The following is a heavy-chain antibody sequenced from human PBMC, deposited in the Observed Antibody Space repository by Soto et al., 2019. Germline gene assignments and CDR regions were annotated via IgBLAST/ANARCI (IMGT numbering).Heavy chain of an antibody. CDR1: GFTFMNYA. D-gene: IGHD3-10*01. CDR2: LNGSGGST. CDR3: ARGFSAGKGSPPDY. V-gene: IGHV3-23*01. J-gene: IGHJ4*02. Sequence: GSLRLSCAASGFTFMNYAMTWVLQAPVKGLEWVSGLNGSGGSTSSADSVKGRFAISRDNSKNTLYLQMNSLRDGDTAVYYCARGFSAGKGSPPDYWGQGTLVTVSS.